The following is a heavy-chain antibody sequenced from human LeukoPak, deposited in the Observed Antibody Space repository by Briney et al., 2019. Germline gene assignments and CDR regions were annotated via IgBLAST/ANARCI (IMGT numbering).Heavy chain of an antibody. CDR3: ARDHYDSSGYLFDP. V-gene: IGHV4-31*03. CDR1: GGSISNGGYY. Sequence: SQTLSLTCTVSGGSISNGGYYWSWIRQHPGKGLEWIGYIYYSGSTYYNPSLKSRVTISVDTSKNQFSLKLSSVTAADTAVYYCARDHYDSSGYLFDPWGQGTLVTVSS. J-gene: IGHJ5*02. D-gene: IGHD3-22*01. CDR2: IYYSGST.